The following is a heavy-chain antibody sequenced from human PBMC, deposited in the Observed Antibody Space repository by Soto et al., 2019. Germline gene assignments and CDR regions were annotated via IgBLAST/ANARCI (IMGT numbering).Heavy chain of an antibody. CDR2: IYYSGST. CDR1: GGSISSYY. J-gene: IGHJ6*02. V-gene: IGHV4-59*01. Sequence: SETLSLTCTVSGGSISSYYWSWIRQPPGKGLEWIGYIYYSGSTNYNPSLKSRVTISVDTSKNQFSLKLSSVTAADTAVYYCARTSSSWYGYGMDVWGQGTTVTVSS. D-gene: IGHD6-13*01. CDR3: ARTSSSWYGYGMDV.